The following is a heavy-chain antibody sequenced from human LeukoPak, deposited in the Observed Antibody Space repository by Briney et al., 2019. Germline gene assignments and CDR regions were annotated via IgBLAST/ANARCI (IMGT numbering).Heavy chain of an antibody. CDR3: AGASRGYDWDY. CDR2: IYYSGST. D-gene: IGHD5-12*01. J-gene: IGHJ4*02. V-gene: IGHV4-59*08. Sequence: SETLSLTCTVSGGSISSYYWSWIRQPPGKGLEWIGYIYYSGSTNYNPSLKSRVTISVDTSKNQFSLKLSSVTAADTAVYYCAGASRGYDWDYWGQGTLVTVSS. CDR1: GGSISSYY.